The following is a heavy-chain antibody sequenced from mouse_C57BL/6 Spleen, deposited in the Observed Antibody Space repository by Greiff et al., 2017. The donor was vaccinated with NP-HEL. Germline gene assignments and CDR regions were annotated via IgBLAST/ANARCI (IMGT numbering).Heavy chain of an antibody. Sequence: QVQLKQPGAELVRPGSSVKLSCKASGYTFTSYWMHWVKQRPGQGLEWIGNIYPSDSETHYNQKFKDKATLTADKSSSTAYMQLSSLTSEDSAVVYCARRYKCSRALDYWGQGTTLTVSS. D-gene: IGHD1-1*01. CDR1: GYTFTSYW. CDR3: ARRYKCSRALDY. CDR2: IYPSDSET. J-gene: IGHJ2*01. V-gene: IGHV1-61*01.